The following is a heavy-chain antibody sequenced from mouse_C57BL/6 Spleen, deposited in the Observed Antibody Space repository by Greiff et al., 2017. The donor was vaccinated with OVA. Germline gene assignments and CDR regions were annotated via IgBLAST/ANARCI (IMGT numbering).Heavy chain of an antibody. D-gene: IGHD2-3*01. J-gene: IGHJ3*01. CDR1: GYTFTSYW. Sequence: VQLQQPGAELVMPGASVKLSCKASGYTFTSYWMHWVKQRPGQGLEWIGEIDPSDSYTNYNQKFKGKSTLTVDKSSSTAYMQLSSLTSEDSAVYYCASTDGYYSGWFAYWGQGTLVTVSA. CDR2: IDPSDSYT. V-gene: IGHV1-69*01. CDR3: ASTDGYYSGWFAY.